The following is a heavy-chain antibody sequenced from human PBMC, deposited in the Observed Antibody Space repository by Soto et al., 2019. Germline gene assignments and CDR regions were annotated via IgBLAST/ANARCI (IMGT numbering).Heavy chain of an antibody. CDR1: GFTFSNYE. D-gene: IGHD2-21*01. V-gene: IGHV3-48*03. CDR3: AREELNCGGDCFAF. Sequence: EVQLVESGGGLVQPGLSLRLSCAASGFTFSNYEFNWVRQAPGKGLEWISYIGTSETNTYYAASVKGRFTVSRDNATNSVYLQMNSLRAEDTAIYYCAREELNCGGDCFAFWGQGALVTVS. CDR2: IGTSETNT. J-gene: IGHJ4*02.